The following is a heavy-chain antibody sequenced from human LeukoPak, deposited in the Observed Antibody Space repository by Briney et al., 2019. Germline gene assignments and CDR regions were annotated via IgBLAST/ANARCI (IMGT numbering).Heavy chain of an antibody. CDR2: IGTSSNRI. Sequence: GGSVTLSCAASGFTFSGYIMNWARQAPGRGLEWVSFIGTSSNRIFCAGSVKRRFTVSRDNAKNSLYLQMDGLRAEDTAVYYCARDQWLDQWGQGAKVTVSS. D-gene: IGHD6-19*01. V-gene: IGHV3-48*01. CDR3: ARDQWLDQ. CDR1: GFTFSGYI. J-gene: IGHJ6*01.